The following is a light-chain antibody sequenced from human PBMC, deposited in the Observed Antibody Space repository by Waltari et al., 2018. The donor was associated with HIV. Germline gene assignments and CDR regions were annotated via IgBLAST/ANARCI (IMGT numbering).Light chain of an antibody. CDR2: WAS. Sequence: DIVMTQSPDSLAVSLGERDTINCKSSQSVLYSSNNKNYLAWYQQKPGQPPKLLIYWASTRESGVPDRFSGSGSGTDFTLTISGLQAEDVAVYYCQQRGTFGQGTKVEIK. V-gene: IGKV4-1*01. CDR3: QQRGT. CDR1: QSVLYSSNNKNY. J-gene: IGKJ1*01.